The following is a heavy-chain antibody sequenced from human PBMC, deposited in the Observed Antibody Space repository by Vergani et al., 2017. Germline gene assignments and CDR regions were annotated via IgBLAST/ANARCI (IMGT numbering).Heavy chain of an antibody. J-gene: IGHJ6*02. V-gene: IGHV3-23*01. CDR3: AKAKPRISGYDYLYYYYAMDV. CDR1: GFTFNHYA. Sequence: EVQLLESGGDLVQPGGSLRLSCAASGFTFNHYAMNWVRQAPGKGLEWVSGISGSGGSTYYAGSVKGRFTISRDSSKNTLYLQMNSLSAGDTAVYYCAKAKPRISGYDYLYYYYAMDVWGRGTTVTVSS. CDR2: ISGSGGST. D-gene: IGHD5-12*01.